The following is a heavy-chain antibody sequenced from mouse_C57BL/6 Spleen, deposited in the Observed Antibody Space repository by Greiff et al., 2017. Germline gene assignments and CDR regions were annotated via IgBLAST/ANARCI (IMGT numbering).Heavy chain of an antibody. V-gene: IGHV1-54*01. Sequence: VQVVESGAELVRPGTSVKVSCTASGYAFTNYLIAWVKQRPGQGLEWIGVIIPGSGGTNYNEKFKGKATLTADKSSSTAYMQLSRLTSEDSAVYFCARGDDGHFAYGGQGTLVTVSA. CDR3: ARGDDGHFAY. CDR1: GYAFTNYL. D-gene: IGHD2-3*01. CDR2: IIPGSGGT. J-gene: IGHJ3*01.